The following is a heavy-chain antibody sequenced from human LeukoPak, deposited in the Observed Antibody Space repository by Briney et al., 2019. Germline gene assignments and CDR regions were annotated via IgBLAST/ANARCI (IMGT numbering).Heavy chain of an antibody. CDR1: GYTFTSYD. J-gene: IGHJ4*02. CDR2: INLNSGNT. Sequence: ASVKVSCKASGYTFTSYDINWVRQATGQGLEWMGWINLNSGNTGYAQNFQGRLTVTRDTSINTAYMELSTLRSEDTAIYYCARVTGSIDYWGQGTLVTVPS. V-gene: IGHV1-8*01. CDR3: ARVTGSIDY. D-gene: IGHD1-26*01.